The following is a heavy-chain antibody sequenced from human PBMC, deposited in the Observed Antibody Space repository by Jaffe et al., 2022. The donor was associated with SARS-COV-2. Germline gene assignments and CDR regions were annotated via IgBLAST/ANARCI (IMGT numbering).Heavy chain of an antibody. D-gene: IGHD3-10*01. J-gene: IGHJ4*02. Sequence: QVQLQESGPGLVKPSGTLSLTCAVSGASISNNDWWSWVRQPPGKGLEWIGEILHSGRTDYNPSLKSRVTISVDKSKNQFSLKLTSVTAADTAVYYCASGGRWPLYYLHYWGQGALVTVSS. CDR3: ASGGRWPLYYLHY. CDR2: ILHSGRT. CDR1: GASISNNDW. V-gene: IGHV4-4*02.